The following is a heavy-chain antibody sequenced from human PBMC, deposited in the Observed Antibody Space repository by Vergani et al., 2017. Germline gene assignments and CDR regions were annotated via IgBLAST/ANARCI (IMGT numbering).Heavy chain of an antibody. Sequence: QVQLVESGGGVVQPGGSLRLSCAASGFTLSSYGMHWVRQAPGKGLEWVACIRYDGSNTYYADSVKGRFTLSRDNSKKTLYMQRNSLRAEDTAVYYCAKDGSPRGWEGEDDWGQGTLVTVSS. D-gene: IGHD3-16*01. J-gene: IGHJ4*02. CDR3: AKDGSPRGWEGEDD. CDR2: IRYDGSNT. CDR1: GFTLSSYG. V-gene: IGHV3-30*02.